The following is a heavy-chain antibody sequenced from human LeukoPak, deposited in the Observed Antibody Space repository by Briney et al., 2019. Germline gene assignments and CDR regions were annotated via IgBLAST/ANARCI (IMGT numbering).Heavy chain of an antibody. CDR1: GGSICSYY. V-gene: IGHV4-4*07. CDR3: ERNKDDFWSGYTSNWFDP. J-gene: IGHJ5*02. Sequence: PSETLSLTCTVSGGSICSYYWSWIRQPAGKGLEWIGRIYTSGSTNYNPSLKSRVTMSVDTSKNQFSLKLSSVTAADTAVYYCERNKDDFWSGYTSNWFDPWGQGTLVTVSS. CDR2: IYTSGST. D-gene: IGHD3-3*01.